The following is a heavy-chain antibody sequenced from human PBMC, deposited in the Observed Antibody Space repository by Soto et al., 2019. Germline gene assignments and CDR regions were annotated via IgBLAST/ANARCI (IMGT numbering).Heavy chain of an antibody. J-gene: IGHJ6*02. CDR1: GDSISSGDYY. CDR3: ARHRSFSGTTSYFYYYYGMDV. V-gene: IGHV4-39*01. Sequence: PSETLSLTCTVSGDSISSGDYYWGWIRQPPGKGLEWIGCIYYSGSTYYNPSLKSRVTISVDTSKNQFSLKLSSVPAADTAVYYCARHRSFSGTTSYFYYYYGMDVWGQGTTVTVSS. D-gene: IGHD1-26*01. CDR2: IYYSGST.